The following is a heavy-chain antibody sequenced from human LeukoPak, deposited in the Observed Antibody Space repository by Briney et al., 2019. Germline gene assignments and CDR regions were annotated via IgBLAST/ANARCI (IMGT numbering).Heavy chain of an antibody. CDR3: ARDAYGDYCFDY. CDR2: ISYDGSNK. CDR1: GFTFSSYA. D-gene: IGHD4-17*01. V-gene: IGHV3-30-3*01. J-gene: IGHJ4*02. Sequence: PGRSLRLSCAASGFTFSSYAMHWVRQAPGKGLGWVAVISYDGSNKYYADSVKGRFTISRDNSTNTLYLQMNSLRAEDTAMYYCARDAYGDYCFDYWGQGTLVTVSS.